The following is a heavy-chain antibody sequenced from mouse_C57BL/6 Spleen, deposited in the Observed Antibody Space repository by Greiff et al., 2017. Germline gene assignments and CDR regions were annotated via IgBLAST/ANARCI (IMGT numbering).Heavy chain of an antibody. Sequence: EVQLQQSVAELVRPGASVKLSCTASGFNIKNTYMHWVKQRPEQGLEWIGRIDPANGNTKYAPKFQGKATITADTSSNTAYLPLSSLTSEDTAIYSCARYYGGSYGYFDVWGTGTTVTVSS. J-gene: IGHJ1*03. CDR3: ARYYGGSYGYFDV. CDR2: IDPANGNT. V-gene: IGHV14-3*01. D-gene: IGHD1-1*01. CDR1: GFNIKNTY.